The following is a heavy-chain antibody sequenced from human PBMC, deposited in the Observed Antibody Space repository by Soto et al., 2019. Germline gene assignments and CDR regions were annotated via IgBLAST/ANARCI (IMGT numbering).Heavy chain of an antibody. Sequence: EVQLVESGGGLVKPGGSLRLSWAASWFPFRNGWIKLGRQGPGKGLEWVGRIKSKSDGGTTDLAGPVRGRFAISRDDSRNLVYMQMNSLNTEDTAVYYCTTDSYTTMIVVRFDYWGHGTLVTVSS. CDR3: TTDSYTTMIVVRFDY. CDR2: IKSKSDGGTT. CDR1: WFPFRNGW. V-gene: IGHV3-15*05. D-gene: IGHD3-22*01. J-gene: IGHJ4*01.